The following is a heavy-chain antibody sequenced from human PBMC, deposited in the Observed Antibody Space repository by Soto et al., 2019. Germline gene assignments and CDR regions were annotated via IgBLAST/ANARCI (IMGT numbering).Heavy chain of an antibody. V-gene: IGHV3-15*07. CDR1: GFTFTNAW. Sequence: EVQLVESGGGLVKSGGSLRLSCTASGFTFTNAWFNWVRQTPGKGLEWVGRIKSKTDGGTTDYATPVRGRVTISRDDSKDTLYLEVNNLRDEDTAIYYCTTGSSGWTWGQGTLVTVSS. CDR2: IKSKTDGGTT. J-gene: IGHJ5*02. CDR3: TTGSSGWT. D-gene: IGHD6-25*01.